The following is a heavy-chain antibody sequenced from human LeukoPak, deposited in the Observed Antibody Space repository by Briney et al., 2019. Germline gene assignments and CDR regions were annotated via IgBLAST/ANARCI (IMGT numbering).Heavy chain of an antibody. V-gene: IGHV1-3*01. CDR3: ARDRTYSGQWLIPFDY. J-gene: IGHJ4*02. CDR1: GYTFTSYA. Sequence: GASVKVSCKASGYTFTSYAMHWVRQAPGQRLEWMGWINAGNGNTKYSQKFQGRVTITRGTSASTAYMELSSLRSEDTAVYYCARDRTYSGQWLIPFDYWGQGTLVTVSS. CDR2: INAGNGNT. D-gene: IGHD6-19*01.